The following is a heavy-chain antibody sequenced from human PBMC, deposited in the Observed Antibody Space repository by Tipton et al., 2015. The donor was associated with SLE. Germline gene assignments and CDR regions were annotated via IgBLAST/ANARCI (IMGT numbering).Heavy chain of an antibody. CDR3: AKDLIMTTVLYGMDV. CDR2: IKNDGSDR. D-gene: IGHD4-11*01. J-gene: IGHJ6*02. V-gene: IGHV3-7*01. CDR1: GFTFSDFW. Sequence: SLRLSCAASGFTFSDFWMSWVRQAPGKGLEWVANIKNDGSDRSDSVRGRFTISRDNAQSSLYLQMNSLRAEDTAVYYCAKDLIMTTVLYGMDVWGQGTTVTVSS.